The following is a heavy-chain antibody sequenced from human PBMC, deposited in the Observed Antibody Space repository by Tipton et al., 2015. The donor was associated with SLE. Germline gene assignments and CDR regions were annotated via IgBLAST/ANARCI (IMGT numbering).Heavy chain of an antibody. CDR1: GYTFTSYA. V-gene: IGHV1-18*01. Sequence: QSGAEVKKPGASVKVSCKASGYTFTSYAISWVRQAPGQGLEWVGCINPHNGITNYAQKLQGRVTMTTDTSTTTAYMELRSLRSDDTAVYYCARDRVFSSSAGDFWGQGTLVTVSS. J-gene: IGHJ4*02. CDR3: ARDRVFSSSAGDF. CDR2: INPHNGIT. D-gene: IGHD6-6*01.